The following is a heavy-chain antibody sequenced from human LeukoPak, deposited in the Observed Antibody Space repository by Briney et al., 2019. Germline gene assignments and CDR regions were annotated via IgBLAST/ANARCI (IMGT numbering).Heavy chain of an antibody. Sequence: SETLSLTCTVSGGSIRGSLWIWIRQPPGKGLEWIGYIYYSGSTNYNPSLKSRVTIAVDTSKNQFSLRLNSVTAADTAVYYCAMAYSSSWYYFDYWGQGTLVTVSS. CDR2: IYYSGST. CDR3: AMAYSSSWYYFDY. V-gene: IGHV4-59*01. J-gene: IGHJ4*02. CDR1: GGSIRGSL. D-gene: IGHD6-13*01.